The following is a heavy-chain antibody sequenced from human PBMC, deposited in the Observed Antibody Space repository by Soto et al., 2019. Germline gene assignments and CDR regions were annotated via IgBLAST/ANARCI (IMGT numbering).Heavy chain of an antibody. V-gene: IGHV4-4*02. CDR1: GDSVRSPYY. CDR3: ARSAGWYAIHA. J-gene: IGHJ4*02. Sequence: QVQLQESGPGLVKPSGTLSLTCAVSGDSVRSPYYWCWVRQSPGKGLEWIGEVFHTGTTSYNPSLRSRVTISMDKSINQFSLDLSSVTAADPAVYYCARSAGWYAIHAGGPGTLVIVSS. CDR2: VFHTGTT. D-gene: IGHD6-19*01.